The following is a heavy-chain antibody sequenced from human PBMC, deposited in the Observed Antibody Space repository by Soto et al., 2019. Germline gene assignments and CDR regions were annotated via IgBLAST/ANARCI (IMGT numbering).Heavy chain of an antibody. V-gene: IGHV4-31*03. CDR2: IYYSGST. J-gene: IGHJ4*02. Sequence: SETLSLTCTVSGGSISSGGYYWSWIRQHPWKGLEWIGYIYYSGSTYYNPSLKSRVTISVDTSKNQFSLKLSSVTAADTAVYYCARDTRKAQWLVGYLDYWGQGXLVTVSS. CDR3: ARDTRKAQWLVGYLDY. CDR1: GGSISSGGYY. D-gene: IGHD6-19*01.